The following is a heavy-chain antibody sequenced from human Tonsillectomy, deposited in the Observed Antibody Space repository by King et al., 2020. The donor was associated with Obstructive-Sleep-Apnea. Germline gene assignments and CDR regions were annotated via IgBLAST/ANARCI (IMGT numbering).Heavy chain of an antibody. CDR2: IKEDGSEK. V-gene: IGHV3-7*01. CDR3: ARDERQYSYGPFDV. Sequence: VQLVESGGGLVQPGGSLRLSCAASGFTFSSYWMSWVRQAPGKGLEWVANIKEDGSEKFYVDSVKGRFTISRDNAKNSLYLQMNSLRAEDTAVYYCARDERQYSYGPFDVWCQGTTVTVSS. CDR1: GFTFSSYW. J-gene: IGHJ6*02. D-gene: IGHD5-18*01.